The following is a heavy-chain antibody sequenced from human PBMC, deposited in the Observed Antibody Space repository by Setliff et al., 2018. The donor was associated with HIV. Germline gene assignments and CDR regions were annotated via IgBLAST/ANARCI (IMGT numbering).Heavy chain of an antibody. V-gene: IGHV1-69-2*01. J-gene: IGHJ4*02. D-gene: IGHD5-18*01. Sequence: SCKASGNTFSDYYMHWVQQAPGKGLEWMGRVDPEDGETIYAEKFQGRVTIIADTSTYTAYMDLSSLRSEDTAVYYCATGGLFGYSRAFDYWGQGTLVTVSS. CDR2: VDPEDGET. CDR1: GNTFSDYY. CDR3: ATGGLFGYSRAFDY.